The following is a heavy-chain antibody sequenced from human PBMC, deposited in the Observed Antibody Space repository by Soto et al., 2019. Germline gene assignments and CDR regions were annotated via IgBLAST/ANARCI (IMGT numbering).Heavy chain of an antibody. J-gene: IGHJ6*02. CDR2: INHSGST. D-gene: IGHD3-16*01. CDR3: ARDFPFTGYYYGMDV. V-gene: IGHV4-34*01. CDR1: GGSFSGYY. Sequence: SETLSLTCAVYGGSFSGYYWSWIRQPPGKGLEWIGEINHSGSTNYNPSLKSRVTISVDTSKNQFSLKLSSVTAADTAVYYCARDFPFTGYYYGMDVWGQGPTVTVSS.